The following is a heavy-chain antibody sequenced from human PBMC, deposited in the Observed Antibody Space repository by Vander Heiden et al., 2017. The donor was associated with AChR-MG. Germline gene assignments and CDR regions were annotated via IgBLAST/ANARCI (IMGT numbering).Heavy chain of an antibody. V-gene: IGHV3-7*01. J-gene: IGHJ3*01. CDR3: VRNGGAFDF. Sequence: EVQLVESGGGLVQPGGSMRLSCAAPGFPFNNYWMSWVRQAPGKGLEWVANTNQDGSVKHYVDSVKGRFTISRDNAKNSLYLEMNSLGVEDTAVYYCVRNGGAFDFWGQGTMVTVS. CDR2: TNQDGSVK. CDR1: GFPFNNYW.